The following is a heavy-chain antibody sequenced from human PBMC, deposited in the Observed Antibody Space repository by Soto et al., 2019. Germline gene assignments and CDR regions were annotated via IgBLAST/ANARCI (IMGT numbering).Heavy chain of an antibody. J-gene: IGHJ4*02. CDR2: IYPGDSDT. V-gene: IGHV5-51*01. D-gene: IGHD3-22*01. CDR1: GYSFTSYW. Sequence: PGESLKISCKASGYSFTSYWIGWVRQMPGKGLEWMGIIYPGDSDTRYSPSFQGQVTISADKSISTAYLQWSSLKASDTAIYYCAKNPGYYYDSTGYHFDYWGQGTLVTVSS. CDR3: AKNPGYYYDSTGYHFDY.